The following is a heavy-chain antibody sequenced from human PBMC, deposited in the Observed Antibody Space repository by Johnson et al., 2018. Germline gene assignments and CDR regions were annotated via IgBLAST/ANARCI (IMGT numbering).Heavy chain of an antibody. D-gene: IGHD3-22*01. CDR1: GFTFDDYA. Sequence: EVQLVESGGGVVQPGRSLRLSCAASGFTFDDYAMHWVRQAPGKGLEWVSGISWNSGSIGYADSVKGRLTISRDNSKNTLYLQMNSLSAEDTAVYYCAKATSSGYYYYYYGMDVWGQGTTVTVSS. V-gene: IGHV3-9*01. J-gene: IGHJ6*02. CDR3: AKATSSGYYYYYYGMDV. CDR2: ISWNSGSI.